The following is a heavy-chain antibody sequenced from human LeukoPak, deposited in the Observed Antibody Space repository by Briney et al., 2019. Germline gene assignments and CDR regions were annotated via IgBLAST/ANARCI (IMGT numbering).Heavy chain of an antibody. CDR2: ISYSGTT. CDR3: AREGLNMVRGVIPKEAWGWFDP. CDR1: GGSISSSAPY. Sequence: SETLSLTCTVSGGSISSSAPYWGWIRQPPGKGLEWIGSISYSGTTYYNPSLKSRVTISVDTSKNQFSLKLSSVTAADTAVYYCAREGLNMVRGVIPKEAWGWFDPWGQGTLVTVSS. D-gene: IGHD3-10*01. J-gene: IGHJ5*02. V-gene: IGHV4-39*07.